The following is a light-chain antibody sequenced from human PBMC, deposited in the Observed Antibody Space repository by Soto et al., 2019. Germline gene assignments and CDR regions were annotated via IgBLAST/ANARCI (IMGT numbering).Light chain of an antibody. V-gene: IGLV2-14*01. CDR2: DVS. CDR3: SSYTSSSPWV. J-gene: IGLJ3*02. Sequence: QSALTQPASVSGSPVQSITISCTGTSSDVGGYNYVSWYQQHPGKAPKLMIYDVSNRPSGVSNRFSGSKSGNTASLTISGLQAEDEADYYCSSYTSSSPWVFGGGTKLTVL. CDR1: SSDVGGYNY.